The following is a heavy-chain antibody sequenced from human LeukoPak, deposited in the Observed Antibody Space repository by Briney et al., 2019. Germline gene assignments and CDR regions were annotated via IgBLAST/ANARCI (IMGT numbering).Heavy chain of an antibody. CDR1: GGSFSGYY. J-gene: IGHJ1*01. V-gene: IGHV4-34*01. D-gene: IGHD6-13*01. CDR2: IHHSGST. Sequence: PSETLSLTCAVYGGSFSGYYWGWIRQPPGKGLEWIRNIHHSGSTYYNPSLKSRVTISVDTSKNQLSLKLSSVTAADTAVYYCARVAAGIGFFQHWGQGTLVTVSS. CDR3: ARVAAGIGFFQH.